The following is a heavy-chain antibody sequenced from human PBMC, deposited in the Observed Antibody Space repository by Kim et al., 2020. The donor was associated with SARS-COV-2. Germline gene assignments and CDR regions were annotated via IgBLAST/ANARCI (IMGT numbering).Heavy chain of an antibody. V-gene: IGHV3-11*05. CDR3: AREWGMTTVTTSAY. D-gene: IGHD4-17*01. J-gene: IGHJ4*02. Sequence: ADSVKSQFTISRDNAKNSLYLQMNGRRAEDTAVYYCAREWGMTTVTTSAYWGQGTLVTVSS.